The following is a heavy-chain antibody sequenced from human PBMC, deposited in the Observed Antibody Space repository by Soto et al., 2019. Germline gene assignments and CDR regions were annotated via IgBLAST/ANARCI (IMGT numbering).Heavy chain of an antibody. CDR2: IYPAGSR. J-gene: IGHJ5*01. D-gene: IGHD1-26*01. CDR3: ARGPTIVGKTGPLES. CDR1: GGSFSGYY. V-gene: IGHV4-34*01. Sequence: PSETLSLTCAVYGGSFSGYYWSWIRQPPGKGLEWIGDIYPAGSRKYNPSLERRVTMSVDTSNNQFGLTLTSVTAADTAVYFCARGPTIVGKTGPLESWGQGTLV.